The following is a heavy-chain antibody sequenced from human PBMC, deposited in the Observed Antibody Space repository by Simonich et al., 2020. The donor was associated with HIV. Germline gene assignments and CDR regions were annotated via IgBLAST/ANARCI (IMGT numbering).Heavy chain of an antibody. J-gene: IGHJ3*02. D-gene: IGHD3-16*01. CDR3: ASGGLAGAFDI. CDR2: ISYDGSNK. Sequence: QVQLVESGGGVVQPGRSLRLSCAASGFTFSSYALHWVRQAPGKGLEGVGVISYDGSNKYYADSVKGPFTISRDNSKNTLYLQMNSLRAEDTAVYYCASGGLAGAFDIWGQGTMVTVSS. CDR1: GFTFSSYA. V-gene: IGHV3-30*07.